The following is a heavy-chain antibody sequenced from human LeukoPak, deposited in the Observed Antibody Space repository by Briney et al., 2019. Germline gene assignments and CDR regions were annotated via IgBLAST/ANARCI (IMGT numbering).Heavy chain of an antibody. D-gene: IGHD3-9*01. J-gene: IGHJ3*02. CDR3: ARESRYFGQGAFDI. CDR2: IYYSGSI. V-gene: IGHV4-59*01. CDR1: GGSISSYY. Sequence: PSETLSLTCTVSGGSISSYYWSWIRQPPGKGLEWIGYIYYSGSINYNPSLKSRVTISVDTSKNQFSLKLSSVTAADTAVYYCARESRYFGQGAFDIWGQGTMVTVSS.